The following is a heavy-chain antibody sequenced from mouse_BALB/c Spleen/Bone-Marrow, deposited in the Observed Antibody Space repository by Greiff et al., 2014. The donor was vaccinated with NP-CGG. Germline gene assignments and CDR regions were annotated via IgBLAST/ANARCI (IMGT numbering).Heavy chain of an antibody. CDR3: TKPLFYYGSSYWYFDV. CDR1: GFNIKDTY. CDR2: IDPANGDT. D-gene: IGHD1-1*01. V-gene: IGHV14-3*02. J-gene: IGHJ1*01. Sequence: EVKLMESGAELAKPGASVKLSCTASGFNIKDTYMHWVKQRPEQGLEWIGRIDPANGDTKYDPKFQGKATITADTSSNTAYLQLSSLTSEDTAVYYCTKPLFYYGSSYWYFDVWGAGTTVTVSS.